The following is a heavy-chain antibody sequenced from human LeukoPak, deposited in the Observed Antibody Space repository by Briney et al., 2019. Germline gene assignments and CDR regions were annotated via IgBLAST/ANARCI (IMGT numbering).Heavy chain of an antibody. Sequence: GGSLRLSCAASAFTFSTYGMHWVRQAPGKGLEWVAVVWYDGSNENYADSVKGRFTISRDNSKNTLYLQMNSLRAEDTAVYYCARQSSWSLFDYWGQGTLVTVSS. CDR2: VWYDGSNE. D-gene: IGHD6-13*01. J-gene: IGHJ4*02. CDR1: AFTFSTYG. V-gene: IGHV3-33*01. CDR3: ARQSSWSLFDY.